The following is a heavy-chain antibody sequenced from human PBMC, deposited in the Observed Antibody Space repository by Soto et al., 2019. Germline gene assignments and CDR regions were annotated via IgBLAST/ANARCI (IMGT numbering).Heavy chain of an antibody. J-gene: IGHJ4*02. D-gene: IGHD4-17*01. CDR3: ATQPRTVTTGAFDY. V-gene: IGHV5-51*01. CDR2: IYPVDSDT. Sequence: GESLKISCKGSGYSITTYWIGWVRQMPGKVLEWMGIIYPVDSDTKYSPSFQGRVTISADKSISTAYLHWYSLKSTDTAMYYCATQPRTVTTGAFDYWGQGTLVTVSS. CDR1: GYSITTYW.